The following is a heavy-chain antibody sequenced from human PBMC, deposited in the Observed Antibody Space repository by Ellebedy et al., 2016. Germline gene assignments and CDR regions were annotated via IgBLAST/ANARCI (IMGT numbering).Heavy chain of an antibody. D-gene: IGHD3-10*01. J-gene: IGHJ6*02. CDR3: AGSWEWFEAYYYGMDV. V-gene: IGHV4-30-2*01. CDR2: INYSGST. CDR1: GGSISSGGYS. Sequence: LRLSXAVSGGSISSGGYSWSWIRQPPGKGLEWIGEINYSGSTNYNPSLKSRVTISVDRSKNQFSLMLTSVTAADTAVYYCAGSWEWFEAYYYGMDVWGQGTTVTVSS.